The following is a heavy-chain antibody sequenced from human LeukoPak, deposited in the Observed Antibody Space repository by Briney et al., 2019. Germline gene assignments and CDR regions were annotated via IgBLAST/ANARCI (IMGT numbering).Heavy chain of an antibody. D-gene: IGHD6-19*01. CDR1: GGSISSYY. CDR2: IYYSGST. J-gene: IGHJ4*02. CDR3: ARHSWYSSGWDY. Sequence: PSETLSLTCTVSGGSISSYYWSWIRQPPEKGLEWIGYIYYSGSTNYNPSLKSRVTISVDTSKNQFSLKLSSVTAADTAVYYCARHSWYSSGWDYWGQGTLVTVSS. V-gene: IGHV4-59*08.